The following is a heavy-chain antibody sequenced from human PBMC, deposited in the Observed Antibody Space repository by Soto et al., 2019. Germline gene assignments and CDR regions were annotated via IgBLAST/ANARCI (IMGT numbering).Heavy chain of an antibody. CDR2: ITGSGGST. D-gene: IGHD4-17*01. CDR3: AKDRYGDYGGIDY. J-gene: IGHJ4*02. V-gene: IGHV3-23*01. Sequence: EVQLLESGGGLVQPGGSLRLSCAASGFTFSTYAMIWVRQAPGKGLEWVSVITGSGGSTYYADSVKGRFTISRDTSKTTLFLHMNSLRAEDTAVYYCAKDRYGDYGGIDYWGQGTMVTVSS. CDR1: GFTFSTYA.